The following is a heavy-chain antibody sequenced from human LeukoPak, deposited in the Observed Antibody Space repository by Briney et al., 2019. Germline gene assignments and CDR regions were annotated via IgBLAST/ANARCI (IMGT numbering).Heavy chain of an antibody. J-gene: IGHJ4*02. D-gene: IGHD3-22*01. CDR1: GFTFSGSA. Sequence: GGSLRLSCAASGFTFSGSAMHWVRQASGKGLERVGRIRSKANSYATAYAASVKGRFTISRDDSKNTAYLQMNSLKTEDTAVYYCTTHYYDSSGYPDTFDYWGQGTLVTVSS. CDR3: TTHYYDSSGYPDTFDY. V-gene: IGHV3-73*01. CDR2: IRSKANSYAT.